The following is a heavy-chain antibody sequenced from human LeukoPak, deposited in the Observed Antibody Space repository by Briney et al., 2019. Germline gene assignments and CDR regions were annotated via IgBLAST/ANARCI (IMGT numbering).Heavy chain of an antibody. CDR1: GYTFTSYD. CDR3: ARQARAAAGTIDY. CDR2: MNPNSGNT. V-gene: IGHV1-8*01. D-gene: IGHD6-13*01. Sequence: ASVKVSCKASGYTFTSYDINWVRQATGQGLEWMAWMNPNSGNTGYAQKFQGRVTMTRNTSISTAYMELSSLRSEDTAVYYCARQARAAAGTIDYWGQGILVSVSS. J-gene: IGHJ4*02.